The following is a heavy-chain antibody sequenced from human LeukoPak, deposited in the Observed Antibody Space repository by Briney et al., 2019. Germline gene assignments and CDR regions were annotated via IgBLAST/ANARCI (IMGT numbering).Heavy chain of an antibody. CDR1: GFTSNDHA. V-gene: IGHV3-9*02. Sequence: GGSLRLSCAASGFTSNDHAMHWIRQIPGKGLEWVSGIYWNSGGTGYADSVKGRFTISRDNAKNSLYLQMNSLRAGDTAVYYCARVYGGHYGMDVWGQGTTVTVSS. CDR3: ARVYGGHYGMDV. D-gene: IGHD4-23*01. J-gene: IGHJ6*02. CDR2: IYWNSGGT.